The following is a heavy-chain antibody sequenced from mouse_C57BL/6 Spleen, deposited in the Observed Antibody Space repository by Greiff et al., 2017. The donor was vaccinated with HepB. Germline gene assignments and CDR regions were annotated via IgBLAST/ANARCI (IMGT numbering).Heavy chain of an antibody. CDR3: ARTGGY. CDR2: IYPGDGDT. Sequence: QVQLQQSGPELVKPGASVKISCKASGYAFRSSWMNWVKQRPGKGLEWIGRIYPGDGDTNYNGKFKGKATLTADKSSSTAYMQLSSLTSEDAAVYFCARTGGYWGQVTTLTVSS. CDR1: GYAFRSSW. V-gene: IGHV1-82*01. D-gene: IGHD4-1*01. J-gene: IGHJ2*01.